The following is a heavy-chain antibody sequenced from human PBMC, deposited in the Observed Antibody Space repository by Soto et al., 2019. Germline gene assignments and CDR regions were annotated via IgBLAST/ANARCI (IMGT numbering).Heavy chain of an antibody. V-gene: IGHV4-59*01. J-gene: IGHJ5*02. Sequence: PSETLSLTCTVSCDSISTFYWSWIRQPPAKGLDWIGYIYYTGSTNYNPSLKRRVTMSVDTSKKQFSLKLTSVNAAGTPVYYCANDSGSGSYSYNYFDPWGQGTLVAVSS. CDR3: ANDSGSGSYSYNYFDP. CDR2: IYYTGST. CDR1: CDSISTFY. D-gene: IGHD3-10*01.